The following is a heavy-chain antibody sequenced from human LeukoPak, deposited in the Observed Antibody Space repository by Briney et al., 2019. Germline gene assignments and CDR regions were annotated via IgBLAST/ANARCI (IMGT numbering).Heavy chain of an antibody. J-gene: IGHJ4*02. CDR1: GYSFTTYW. D-gene: IGHD1-26*01. CDR3: ARHGLGGSGSYSRY. CDR2: IYPGDSDT. V-gene: IGHV5-51*01. Sequence: GESLKISCKGSGYSFTTYWIGWVRQMPGKGLEWMGIIYPGDSDTTYSPAFQGQVTISVDKSVNTAYLQWSSLKPSDTAVYYCARHGLGGSGSYSRYWGQGTLATVSS.